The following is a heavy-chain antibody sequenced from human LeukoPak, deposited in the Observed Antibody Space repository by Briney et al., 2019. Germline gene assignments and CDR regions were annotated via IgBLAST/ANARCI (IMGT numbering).Heavy chain of an antibody. Sequence: GGSLRLSCAASGFTFSDFWMHWVRQVPGEGLVWVSRISRDGSTAGYADSVKGRFTISRDISKNTLYLQLNSLRAEDTAVYYCARGLYDYVVWGQGTLVTVSS. CDR2: ISRDGSTA. CDR1: GFTFSDFW. J-gene: IGHJ4*02. D-gene: IGHD3-16*01. V-gene: IGHV3-74*01. CDR3: ARGLYDYVV.